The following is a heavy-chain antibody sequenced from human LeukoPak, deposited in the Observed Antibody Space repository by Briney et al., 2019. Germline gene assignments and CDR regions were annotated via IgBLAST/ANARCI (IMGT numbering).Heavy chain of an antibody. J-gene: IGHJ4*02. CDR3: ARSPLSLHMVTSGYFDY. CDR2: ISYDGSNK. Sequence: GGSLRLSCAASGFTFSSYAMHWVRQAPGKGLEWVAVISYDGSNKYYADSVKGRFTISRDNSKNTLYLQMNSLRAEDTAVYYCARSPLSLHMVTSGYFDYWGQGTLVTVSS. CDR1: GFTFSSYA. V-gene: IGHV3-30-3*01. D-gene: IGHD5-18*01.